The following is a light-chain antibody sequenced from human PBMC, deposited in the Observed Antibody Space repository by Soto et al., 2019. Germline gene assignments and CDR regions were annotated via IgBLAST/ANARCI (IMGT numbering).Light chain of an antibody. CDR3: QQYNDWLT. V-gene: IGKV3-15*01. Sequence: EIVMTQSAATLSVSPGERATLSCRASQRVSNNLAWYQQKPGQAPRLLIYGASTRATGIPTRFSGSGFGTEFTLTISSLQSEDFAVYYCQQYNDWLTFGQGTKVDIK. CDR1: QRVSNN. CDR2: GAS. J-gene: IGKJ1*01.